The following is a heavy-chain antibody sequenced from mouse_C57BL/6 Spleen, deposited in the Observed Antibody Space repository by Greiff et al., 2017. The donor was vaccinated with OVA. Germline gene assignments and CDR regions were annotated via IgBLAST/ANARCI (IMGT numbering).Heavy chain of an antibody. CDR1: GFSLTSYA. CDR2: IWTGGGT. J-gene: IGHJ4*01. Sequence: VQLEESGPGLVAPSPSLSITCTASGFSLTSYAISWVRQPPGKGLEWLGVIWTGGGTNYNSALNSRLSISKDNSKSQVFLKMNSLQTDDTARDYCARTPTVVGMDYWGQGTSVTVSS. D-gene: IGHD1-1*01. CDR3: ARTPTVVGMDY. V-gene: IGHV2-9-1*01.